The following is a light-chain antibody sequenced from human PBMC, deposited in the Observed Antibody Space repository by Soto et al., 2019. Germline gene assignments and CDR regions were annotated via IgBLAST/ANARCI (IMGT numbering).Light chain of an antibody. CDR3: YTYAGGSTYL. Sequence: QSVLTQPASVSGSPGQSITTSCNGTSSDVGSYSLLSWYQHHPGKAPKLIIYEDIKGPSGVSNRFSGSKPGNTASLRISGLQAEDEADYYCYTYAGGSTYLFGTGTKVTVL. CDR2: EDI. CDR1: SSDVGSYSL. V-gene: IGLV2-23*01. J-gene: IGLJ1*01.